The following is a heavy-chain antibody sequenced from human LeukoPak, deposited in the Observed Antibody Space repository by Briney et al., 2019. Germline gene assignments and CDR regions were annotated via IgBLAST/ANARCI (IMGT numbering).Heavy chain of an antibody. CDR3: ARSYLWELLGVAFDL. J-gene: IGHJ3*01. D-gene: IGHD1-26*01. V-gene: IGHV4-34*01. Sequence: PSETLSLTCAVYGGSFSGYYWSWIRQPPGKGLEWIGEINHSGSTNYNPSLKSRVTISVDTSKNQFSLKLSSVTAADTAVYYCARSYLWELLGVAFDLWGQGTMVTVSS. CDR2: INHSGST. CDR1: GGSFSGYY.